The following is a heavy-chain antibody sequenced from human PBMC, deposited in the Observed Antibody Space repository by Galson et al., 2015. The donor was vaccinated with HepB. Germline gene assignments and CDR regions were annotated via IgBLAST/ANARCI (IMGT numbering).Heavy chain of an antibody. V-gene: IGHV3-23*01. CDR1: GFTFTDYA. D-gene: IGHD6-19*01. CDR2: ISGLGIST. CDR3: SKDRSRGRGGVLAGGWWFDP. Sequence: SLRLSCAVSGFTFTDYAMNWVRQAPGKGLGWVSAISGLGISTYYTDSVKGRFTISRDNSKNTLYLQMNSLRAEDTAVYYCSKDRSRGRGGVLAGGWWFDPWGQGTLVTVSS. J-gene: IGHJ5*02.